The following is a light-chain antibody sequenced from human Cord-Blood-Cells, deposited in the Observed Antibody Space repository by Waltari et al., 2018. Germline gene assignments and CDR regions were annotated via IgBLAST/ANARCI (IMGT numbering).Light chain of an antibody. V-gene: IGKV4-1*01. J-gene: IGKJ1*01. CDR3: QQNKRTPPWT. CDR2: WAS. Sequence: DVVMTQSHDPLAVSLGERATINCKPSQSVLYSSNNKNYLAWYQQKPGQPPKLLIYWASTRESAVPDRFSGSGSGTDVADTIGSRQAKDGAVDYGQQNKRTPPWTFGQGTKVELK. CDR1: QSVLYSSNNKNY.